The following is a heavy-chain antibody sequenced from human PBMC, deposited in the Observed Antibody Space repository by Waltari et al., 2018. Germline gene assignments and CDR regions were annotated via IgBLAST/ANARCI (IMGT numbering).Heavy chain of an antibody. Sequence: QVQLVESGGGVVKPGRSLRLSCAASGFPFSSYAMHWVRPAPGKGLEWVAVISYDGSNKYYADSVKGRFTISRDNSKNTLYLQMNSLRAEDTAVYYCAREWSGSYSGAFDIWGQGTMVTVSS. CDR3: AREWSGSYSGAFDI. J-gene: IGHJ3*02. CDR2: ISYDGSNK. CDR1: GFPFSSYA. D-gene: IGHD1-26*01. V-gene: IGHV3-30*01.